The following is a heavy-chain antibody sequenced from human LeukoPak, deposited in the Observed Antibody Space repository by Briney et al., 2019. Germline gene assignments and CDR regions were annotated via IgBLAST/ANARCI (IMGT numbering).Heavy chain of an antibody. CDR2: ISSSSSCI. J-gene: IGHJ4*02. CDR1: GFTFNSYT. CDR3: AREHSSGRVGFNC. Sequence: GGSLRLSCAASGFTFNSYTMNWVRQAPGKGLEWVSSISSSSSCIYYADSVKGRFTISRDNAKNSLYLQMDSLRAEDTAVYYCAREHSSGRVGFNCWGQGTLVTVSS. D-gene: IGHD6-19*01. V-gene: IGHV3-21*01.